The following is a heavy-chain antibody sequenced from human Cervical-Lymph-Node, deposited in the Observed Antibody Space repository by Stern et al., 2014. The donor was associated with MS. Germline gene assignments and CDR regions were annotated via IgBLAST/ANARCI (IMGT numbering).Heavy chain of an antibody. CDR1: GYNFIDHA. CDR3: ARQPDYSDFLDF. V-gene: IGHV1-3*01. CDR2: ISCGPSTT. D-gene: IGHD4-11*01. J-gene: IGHJ4*02. Sequence: QVQLLQSGAEVKKPGASMTISCKTSGYNFIDHAIHWVRQAPGQRLEWMGWISCGPSTTKYSQKLQGRVSFTRDKAASAAYMDLSSLSPDDTAVYYYARQPDYSDFLDFWGQGTLVTVSS.